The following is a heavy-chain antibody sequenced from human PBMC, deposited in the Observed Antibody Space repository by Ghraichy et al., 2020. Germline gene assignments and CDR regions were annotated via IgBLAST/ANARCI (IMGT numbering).Heavy chain of an antibody. CDR3: AKSQEPIQSRVFSLDV. D-gene: IGHD5-18*01. J-gene: IGHJ6*04. CDR2: ISHSGGSA. CDR1: GFTFSTYA. Sequence: GGSLRLSCAASGFTFSTYAMTWVRQAPGKGLEWVSCISHSGGSAFYADSVKGRFTISRDNNKNTLYLQMKSLRAGDTAVYYCAKSQEPIQSRVFSLDVWGKGTTVTVSS. V-gene: IGHV3-23*01.